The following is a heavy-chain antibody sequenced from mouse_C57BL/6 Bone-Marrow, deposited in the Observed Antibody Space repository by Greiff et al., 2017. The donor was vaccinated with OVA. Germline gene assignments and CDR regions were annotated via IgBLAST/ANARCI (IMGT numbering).Heavy chain of an antibody. CDR1: GYTFTDYE. V-gene: IGHV1-15*01. CDR3: TSNYYYGSSYFDY. Sequence: VQLQQSGAELVRPGASVTLSCKASGYTFTDYEMHWVKQTPVHGLEWIGAIDPETGGTAYNQKFKGKAILTADKSSSTAYMELRSLTSEDSAVYYCTSNYYYGSSYFDYWGQGTTLTVSS. D-gene: IGHD1-1*01. J-gene: IGHJ2*01. CDR2: IDPETGGT.